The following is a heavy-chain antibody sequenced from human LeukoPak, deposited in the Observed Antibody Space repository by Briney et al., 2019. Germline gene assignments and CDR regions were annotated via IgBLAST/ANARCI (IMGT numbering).Heavy chain of an antibody. Sequence: GGSLRLSCAASGFTFSSYAMHWVRQAPGKGLEWVAVISYDGSNKYYADSVKGRFTISRDNSKNTLYLQMNSLRAEDTAVYYCARVPGYSSSSGGWGQGTLVTVSS. CDR1: GFTFSSYA. CDR2: ISYDGSNK. J-gene: IGHJ4*02. V-gene: IGHV3-30-3*01. CDR3: ARVPGYSSSSGG. D-gene: IGHD6-6*01.